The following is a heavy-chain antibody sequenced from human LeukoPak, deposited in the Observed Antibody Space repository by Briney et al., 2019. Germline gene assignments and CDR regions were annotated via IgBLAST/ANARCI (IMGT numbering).Heavy chain of an antibody. Sequence: GRSLRLSCAASGFTFSSYAMHWVRQAPGKGLEWVAVISYDGSNKYYADSVKGRFTISRDNSKNTLYLQMNSLRAEDTAVYYCAREPATGGSDYWGQGTLVTVSS. CDR2: ISYDGSNK. J-gene: IGHJ4*02. D-gene: IGHD2-8*02. V-gene: IGHV3-30-3*01. CDR1: GFTFSSYA. CDR3: AREPATGGSDY.